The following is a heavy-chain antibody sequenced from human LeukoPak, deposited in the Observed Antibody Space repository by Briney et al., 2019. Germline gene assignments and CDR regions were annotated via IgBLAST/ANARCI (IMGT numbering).Heavy chain of an antibody. J-gene: IGHJ4*02. V-gene: IGHV3-33*01. CDR1: GFTFSSYG. CDR3: GRSSPREGEWLGRFDY. Sequence: GGSLRLSCAASGFTFSSYGMHWVRQAPGKGLEWVAVIWYDGSNKYYADSVKGRFTISRDNSKNALYLQMNSLRAEDTAVYYCGRSSPREGEWLGRFDYWGQGTLVTVSS. D-gene: IGHD6-19*01. CDR2: IWYDGSNK.